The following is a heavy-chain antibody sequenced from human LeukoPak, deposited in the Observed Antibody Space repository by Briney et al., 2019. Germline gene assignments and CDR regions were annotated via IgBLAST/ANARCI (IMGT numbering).Heavy chain of an antibody. CDR1: GFTFSTYS. Sequence: GGSLRLSCAASGFTFSTYSMNWVRQAPGKGLEWVSSISTSSSYIYYADSVKGRFTISRDNAKNSLYLQMNSLRAEDTAVYYCARGSTVPNWYFDLWGRGTLVTVSS. J-gene: IGHJ2*01. D-gene: IGHD4-17*01. CDR2: ISTSSSYI. CDR3: ARGSTVPNWYFDL. V-gene: IGHV3-21*01.